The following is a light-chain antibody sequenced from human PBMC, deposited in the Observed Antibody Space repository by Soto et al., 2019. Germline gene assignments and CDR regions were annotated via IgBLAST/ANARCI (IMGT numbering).Light chain of an antibody. CDR1: QGTSSD. Sequence: ALQLPQSPSSLSAAVGARVTITCRACQGTSSDLSWYQQTPGKAPKLLLYAASSLHSGVPSRFRGSGSGTDFTLTISSLQPEDFATYYCLQSYNYPWTFGQGTQVEIK. CDR3: LQSYNYPWT. CDR2: AAS. V-gene: IGKV1-6*02. J-gene: IGKJ1*01.